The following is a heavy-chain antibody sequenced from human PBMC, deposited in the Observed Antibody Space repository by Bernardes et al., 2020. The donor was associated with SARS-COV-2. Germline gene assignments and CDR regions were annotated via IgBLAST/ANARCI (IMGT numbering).Heavy chain of an antibody. Sequence: GGSLRLSCAASGFTFSSYEMHWVRQAPGKGLEWVSYISSSGSTIYYADSVKGRFTISRDNAKNSLYLQMNSLRAEDTAVYYCARGEAGGVIINAFDIWGQGTMVTVSS. J-gene: IGHJ3*02. CDR1: GFTFSSYE. CDR3: ARGEAGGVIINAFDI. D-gene: IGHD3-3*01. V-gene: IGHV3-48*03. CDR2: ISSSGSTI.